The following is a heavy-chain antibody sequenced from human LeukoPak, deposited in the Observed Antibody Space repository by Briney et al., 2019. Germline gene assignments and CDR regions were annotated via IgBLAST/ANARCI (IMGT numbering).Heavy chain of an antibody. J-gene: IGHJ3*02. CDR1: GFTFSSYA. CDR2: IGGSGGST. D-gene: IGHD3-22*01. Sequence: HTGGSLRLSCAASGFTFSSYAMSWVRQAPGKGLEWVSAIGGSGGSTYYADSVKGRFTISGDNSKNTLYLQMNSLRAEDTAVYYCAKVDSSGYYGYAFDIWGQGTMVTVSS. CDR3: AKVDSSGYYGYAFDI. V-gene: IGHV3-23*01.